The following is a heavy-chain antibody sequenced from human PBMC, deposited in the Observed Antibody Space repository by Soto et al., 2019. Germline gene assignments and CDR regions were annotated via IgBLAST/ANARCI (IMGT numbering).Heavy chain of an antibody. Sequence: GGSLRLSCAGSGFSFSTYAMSWVRQAPGKGLEWVSAISGSGATAFYADSMKGRFTISRDNSRDTLYLQMNSLRAEDTAVYYCAKDGAVTYYYDNPDYWGQGTLVTVSS. CDR2: ISGSGATA. CDR3: AKDGAVTYYYDNPDY. J-gene: IGHJ4*02. D-gene: IGHD3-22*01. V-gene: IGHV3-23*01. CDR1: GFSFSTYA.